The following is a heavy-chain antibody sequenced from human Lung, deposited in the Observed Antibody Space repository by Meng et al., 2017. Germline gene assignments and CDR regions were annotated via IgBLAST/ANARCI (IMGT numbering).Heavy chain of an antibody. J-gene: IGHJ4*02. CDR3: ATGAEGTQGLVLSGFRYFDY. D-gene: IGHD6-19*01. Sequence: GLYHPAETRSLTCPVYGWSFGVHTWIWTSQPPGKGLESVEDIKHSGSTNYNPCLKSQVTISVDTSKNQCALKLISVTAPDTAVYYFATGAEGTQGLVLSGFRYFDYWGQGTLVTVSS. CDR1: GWSFGVHT. V-gene: IGHV4-34*01. CDR2: IKHSGST.